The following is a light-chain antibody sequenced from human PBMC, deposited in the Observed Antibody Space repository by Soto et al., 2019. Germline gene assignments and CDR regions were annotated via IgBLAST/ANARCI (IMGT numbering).Light chain of an antibody. CDR1: QSVSSY. CDR2: DAS. Sequence: EIVLTQSPATLSLSPGERATLACRASQSVSSYLAWYQQKPGQAPRLLIYDASNRATGIPVRFSGSGSGTDFTLTISSLEPEAFAVYYCQQRSNWPITFGQGKRLEI. CDR3: QQRSNWPIT. V-gene: IGKV3-11*01. J-gene: IGKJ5*01.